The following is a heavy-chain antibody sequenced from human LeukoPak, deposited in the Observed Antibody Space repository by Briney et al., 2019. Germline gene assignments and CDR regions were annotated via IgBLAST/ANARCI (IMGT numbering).Heavy chain of an antibody. V-gene: IGHV4-59*01. J-gene: IGHJ3*02. D-gene: IGHD6-13*01. CDR3: AKGGIRSGAFDI. CDR2: FYYSGST. CDR1: GCSISNYY. Sequence: PSETLSLTCTGSGCSISNYYWIWIRQPPGKGLEWIGYFYYSGSTSYNPSLKSRVTISVATSKNQFSLKLSSVTAADTAVYYCAKGGIRSGAFDIWGQGTRVTVSS.